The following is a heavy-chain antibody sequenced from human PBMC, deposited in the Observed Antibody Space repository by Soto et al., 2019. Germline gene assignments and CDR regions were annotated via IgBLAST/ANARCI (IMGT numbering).Heavy chain of an antibody. CDR2: IIPIFGTA. V-gene: IGHV1-69*12. CDR1: GGTFSSYA. J-gene: IGHJ4*02. D-gene: IGHD2-2*01. CDR3: ASYIVLVPAAISPFAY. Sequence: QVQLVQSGAEVKKPGSSVKVSCKASGGTFSSYAISWVRQAPGQGLEWMGGIIPIFGTANYAQKFQGRVTITADESTSTAYMELSSLRSEDTAVYYCASYIVLVPAAISPFAYWGQGTLVTVSS.